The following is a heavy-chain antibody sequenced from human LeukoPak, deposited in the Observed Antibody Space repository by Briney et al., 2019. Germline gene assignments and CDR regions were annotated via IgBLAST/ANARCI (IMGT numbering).Heavy chain of an antibody. V-gene: IGHV4-34*01. CDR1: GGSFSGYY. Sequence: PSETLSLTCAVYGGSFSGYYWSWIRQPPGKGLEWIGEINHSGSTNYNPSLKSRVTISVDTSKNQFSLKLSSVTAADTAVYYCARGGYCSSTSCHRIYFDYWGQGTLVTVSS. CDR3: ARGGYCSSTSCHRIYFDY. D-gene: IGHD2-2*02. J-gene: IGHJ4*02. CDR2: INHSGST.